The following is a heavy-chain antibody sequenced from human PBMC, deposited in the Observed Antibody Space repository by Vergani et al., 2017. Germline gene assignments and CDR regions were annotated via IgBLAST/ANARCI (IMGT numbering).Heavy chain of an antibody. V-gene: IGHV4-34*01. D-gene: IGHD1-26*01. J-gene: IGHJ4*02. CDR2: INHSGST. CDR3: ARGPISVGATVGGKYYFDY. Sequence: QVQLQQWGAGLLKPSETLSLTCAVYGGSFSGYYWSWIRQPPGKGLEWSGEINHSGSTNYNPSLKSRVTISVDTSKNQFSLKLSSVTAADTAVYYCARGPISVGATVGGKYYFDYWGQGTLVTVSS. CDR1: GGSFSGYY.